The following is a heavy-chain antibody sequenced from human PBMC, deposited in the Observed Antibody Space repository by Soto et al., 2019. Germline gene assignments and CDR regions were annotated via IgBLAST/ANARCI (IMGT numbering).Heavy chain of an antibody. D-gene: IGHD4-4*01. Sequence: PGGSLRLSCAASGFNVTSAYMSWVRQAPGKGLDWVSVLYPSGDGSTTYYSDSVRGRFTVSRDDFKNTLYLQMTNLRAEDTAIYFCARSRMGYTNYDFDSWGQGALVTVSS. CDR3: ARSRMGYTNYDFDS. V-gene: IGHV3-53*01. CDR1: GFNVTSAY. CDR2: LYPSGDGSTT. J-gene: IGHJ4*02.